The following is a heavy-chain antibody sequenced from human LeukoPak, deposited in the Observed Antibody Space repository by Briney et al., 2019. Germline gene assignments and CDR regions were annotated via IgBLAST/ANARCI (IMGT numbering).Heavy chain of an antibody. J-gene: IGHJ4*02. CDR2: INHSGST. V-gene: IGHV4-34*01. CDR3: ARGRDY. Sequence: SETLSLTCAVYGGSFSGYYWSWIRQPPGKGLEWIGEINHSGSTNYDPSLKSRVTISVDTSKNQFSLKLSSVTAADTAVYYCARGRDYWGQGTLVTVSS. CDR1: GGSFSGYY.